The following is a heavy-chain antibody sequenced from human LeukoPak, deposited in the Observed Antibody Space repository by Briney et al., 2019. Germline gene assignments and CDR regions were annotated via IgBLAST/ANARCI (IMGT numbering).Heavy chain of an antibody. J-gene: IGHJ4*02. CDR3: AREDHDCSSTSCYSGY. V-gene: IGHV4-30-2*01. CDR1: GGSISSGGYY. D-gene: IGHD2-2*01. Sequence: SETLSLTCTVSGGSISSGGYYWSWIRQPPGKGLEWIGYIYHSGSTYYNPSLKSRVTISVDRSKNQFSLKLSSVTAADTAVYYCAREDHDCSSTSCYSGYWGQGTLVTVSS. CDR2: IYHSGST.